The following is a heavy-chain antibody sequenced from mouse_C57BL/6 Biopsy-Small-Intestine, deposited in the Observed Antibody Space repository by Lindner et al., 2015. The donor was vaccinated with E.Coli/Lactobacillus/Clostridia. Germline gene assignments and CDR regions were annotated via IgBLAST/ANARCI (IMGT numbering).Heavy chain of an antibody. CDR2: INPSSGYT. CDR1: GYTFTSYW. D-gene: IGHD2-1*01. J-gene: IGHJ2*01. CDR3: ARSLYPGYFDY. V-gene: IGHV1-7*01. Sequence: VQLQESGAELAKPGASVKMSCKAFGYTFTSYWMHWIKQRPGQGLEWIGYINPSSGYTEYNQKFKDKATLTADQPSSTAYMQLSSLTSEDSAVYYCARSLYPGYFDYWGQGTTLTVSS.